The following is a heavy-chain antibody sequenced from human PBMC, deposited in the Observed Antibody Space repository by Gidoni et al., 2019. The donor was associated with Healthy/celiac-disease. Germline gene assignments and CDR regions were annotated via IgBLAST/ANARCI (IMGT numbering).Heavy chain of an antibody. Sequence: QITLKESGPTLVKPTQTLTLTCTFSGFSLSTSGVGVGWLRQPRGKALEWLALIYWNDDKRYSPSLKSRLTITKDNSKNQVVLTMTNMDPVDTATYYCERDSTAWLFFDYWGQGTLVTVSS. D-gene: IGHD2-2*01. CDR2: IYWNDDK. CDR3: ERDSTAWLFFDY. V-gene: IGHV2-5*01. CDR1: GFSLSTSGVG. J-gene: IGHJ4*02.